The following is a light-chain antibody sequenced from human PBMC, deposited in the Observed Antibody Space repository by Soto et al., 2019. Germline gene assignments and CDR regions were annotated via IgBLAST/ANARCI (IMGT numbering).Light chain of an antibody. Sequence: EILMTQSPATLSVSPGERATLSCRASQSVGSNLAWYQQKPGQAPRLLIYGASTRATGIPARFSGSGSGTEFTLTISSLQSEDFAVYYCQQYKNWLAWTFGQGTKV. CDR2: GAS. J-gene: IGKJ1*01. V-gene: IGKV3-15*01. CDR3: QQYKNWLAWT. CDR1: QSVGSN.